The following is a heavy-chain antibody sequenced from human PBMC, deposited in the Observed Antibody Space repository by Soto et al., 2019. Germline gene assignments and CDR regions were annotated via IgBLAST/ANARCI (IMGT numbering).Heavy chain of an antibody. V-gene: IGHV1-2*02. Sequence: QVQLVQSGAEVVKPGASVKVSCKASGYTFRDYYVHWVRQAPGQGLEWMGWINPNSAGTDYAQKFQGRVTMTKDTSISTADMELSSLRSDDTAVYYCARGASRQVLVHNYGMDVWGQGTTVTVSS. CDR3: ARGASRQVLVHNYGMDV. CDR1: GYTFRDYY. CDR2: INPNSAGT. D-gene: IGHD3-10*01. J-gene: IGHJ6*02.